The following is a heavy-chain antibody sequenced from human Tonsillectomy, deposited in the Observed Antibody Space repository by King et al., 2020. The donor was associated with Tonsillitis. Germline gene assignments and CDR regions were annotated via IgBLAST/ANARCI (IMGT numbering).Heavy chain of an antibody. CDR3: ARDRDWSGGSCYFDY. D-gene: IGHD2-15*01. CDR1: GFTFSSYS. V-gene: IGHV3-21*01. Sequence: VQLVESGGGLVKPGGSLRLSCAASGFTFSSYSMNWVRQAPGKGLEWVSSISSSSSYIYYADSVKGRFTISRDNAKNSLYLQMNSLRAEDTAVYYCARDRDWSGGSCYFDYWGQGTLVTVSS. J-gene: IGHJ4*02. CDR2: ISSSSSYI.